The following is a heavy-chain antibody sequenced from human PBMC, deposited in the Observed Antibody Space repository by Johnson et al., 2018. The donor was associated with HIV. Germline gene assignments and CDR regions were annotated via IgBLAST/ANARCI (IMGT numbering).Heavy chain of an antibody. CDR2: VNQDGSAK. D-gene: IGHD1-26*01. Sequence: VQLVESGGGVVRPGGSLRLSCAASGFTFSDYYMNWIRQAPGKGLEYVANVNQDGSAKFYVDSVKGRFTISRDNAKNSLYLQMNSLRDEDTAVYYCVTADRGSAWGQGTTVTVSS. CDR3: VTADRGSA. J-gene: IGHJ3*01. V-gene: IGHV3-7*05. CDR1: GFTFSDYY.